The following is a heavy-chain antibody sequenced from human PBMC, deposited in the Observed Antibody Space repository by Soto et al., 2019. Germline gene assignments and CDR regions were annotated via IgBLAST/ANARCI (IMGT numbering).Heavy chain of an antibody. CDR2: IIPIFGTA. CDR3: ASIVDTAMVESTPHDGFDP. D-gene: IGHD5-18*01. V-gene: IGHV1-69*12. CDR1: GGTFSSYA. Sequence: QVQLVQSGAEVKKPGSSVKVSCKASGGTFSSYAISWVRQAPGQGLEWMGGIIPIFGTANYAQKFQGRVTITAAGSTSTASMELSSLRSEDTAVYYCASIVDTAMVESTPHDGFDPWYQGTLVTVSS. J-gene: IGHJ5*02.